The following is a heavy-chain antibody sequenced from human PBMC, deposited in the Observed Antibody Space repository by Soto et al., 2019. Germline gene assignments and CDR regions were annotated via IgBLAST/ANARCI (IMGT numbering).Heavy chain of an antibody. J-gene: IGHJ3*02. V-gene: IGHV3-20*01. Sequence: EVQLVESGGGVVRPGGSLRLSCAASGFTFDDYGMSWVRQAPGKGLEWVAGINWNGGSTGYADSVKGRFTISRDNVKNSLYLQMHSLRAEDTALYHGAREVYSSSLAAFDIWGQGTMVTVSS. CDR1: GFTFDDYG. D-gene: IGHD6-13*01. CDR3: AREVYSSSLAAFDI. CDR2: INWNGGST.